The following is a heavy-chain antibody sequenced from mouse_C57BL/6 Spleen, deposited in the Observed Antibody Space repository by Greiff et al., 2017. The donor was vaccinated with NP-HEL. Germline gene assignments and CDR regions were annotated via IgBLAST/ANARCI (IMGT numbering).Heavy chain of an antibody. V-gene: IGHV1-15*01. CDR1: GYTFTDYE. CDR3: TRAAWGACDD. Sequence: VQLQQSGAELVRPGASVTLSCKASGYTFTDYEMHWVKQTPVHGLAWIGAIDPETGGTAYNQKFKGKAILTADKSSSTAYMERRSLTSEDSAVYYWTRAAWGACDDWGQGTTLTVSS. D-gene: IGHD4-1*01. J-gene: IGHJ2*01. CDR2: IDPETGGT.